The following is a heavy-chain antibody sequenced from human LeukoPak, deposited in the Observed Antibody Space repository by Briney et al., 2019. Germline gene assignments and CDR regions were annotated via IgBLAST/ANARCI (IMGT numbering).Heavy chain of an antibody. CDR2: ISYDAGTK. D-gene: IGHD6-6*01. CDR3: AHSSSSRLYYFDY. CDR1: GFTFVSYS. V-gene: IGHV3-30-3*01. J-gene: IGHJ4*02. Sequence: GGSLKLSCAASGFTFVSYSIHWVRQAPGKGLEWVSVISYDAGTKFYADSVKGRFTISRDNSKNTLYLQMNSLRAEDTAVYYCAHSSSSRLYYFDYWGQGTLVTVSS.